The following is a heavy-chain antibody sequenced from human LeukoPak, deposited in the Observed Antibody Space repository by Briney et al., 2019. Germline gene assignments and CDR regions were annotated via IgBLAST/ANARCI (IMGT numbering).Heavy chain of an antibody. CDR2: VYHNGET. CDR1: GYSITTNYY. J-gene: IGHJ6*03. CDR3: VTPRSWELSDMAV. V-gene: IGHV4-38-2*02. Sequence: SETLSLTCTVSGYSITTNYYWAWIRPSPGTGLEWIGRVYHNGETYYNPSLKSRVIISVDTSKHEFSLRLTSVTAADTAVYYCVTPRSWELSDMAVWGKGTTVIVSS. D-gene: IGHD1-26*01.